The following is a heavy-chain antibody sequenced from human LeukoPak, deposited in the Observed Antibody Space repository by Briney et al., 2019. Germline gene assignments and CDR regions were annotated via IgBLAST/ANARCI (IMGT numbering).Heavy chain of an antibody. CDR3: ARDIAVAGELGFDY. Sequence: SVTVSCQPSGYTFTGYYMHWLRQAPGQGREWMGWINPNSDGSNYAQKFQGTVPMTRDTSISTAYMELSRLRSDDPAVYYCARDIAVAGELGFDYWGQGTLVPGSS. CDR2: INPNSDGS. CDR1: GYTFTGYY. V-gene: IGHV1-2*02. J-gene: IGHJ4*02. D-gene: IGHD6-19*01.